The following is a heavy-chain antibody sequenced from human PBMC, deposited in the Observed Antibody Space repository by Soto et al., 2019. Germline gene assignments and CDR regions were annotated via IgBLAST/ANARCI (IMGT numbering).Heavy chain of an antibody. CDR2: IHGSGST. Sequence: PSETLSLTCTVSGGSISDNFWTWIRHPAGKGLEWIGRIHGSGSTSYNPSLKTRLTMSVDTSNNQISLSLRSVTAADTAVYYCARDLQSANMTRGVPLDYHSFDARGDRPPVTVSS. CDR1: GGSISDNF. CDR3: ARDLQSANMTRGVPLDYHSFDA. V-gene: IGHV4-4*07. D-gene: IGHD3-10*01. J-gene: IGHJ5*01.